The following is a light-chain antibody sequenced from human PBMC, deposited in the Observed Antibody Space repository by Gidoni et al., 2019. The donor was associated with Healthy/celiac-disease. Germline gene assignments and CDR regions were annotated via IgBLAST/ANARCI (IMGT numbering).Light chain of an antibody. CDR1: PSLLHSDGKTY. J-gene: IGKJ4*01. Sequence: DIVVTHTTLSLSVTPGQPAYISSQYSPSLLHSDGKTYLYWYLKKPGQSPQLLMSQVSSRFSGVPDRFSGIGLGTDFTLKFSRVEAEEVGVYYCMQHIHPPLTFGGGTKVEIK. CDR2: QVS. V-gene: IGKV2-29*02. CDR3: MQHIHPPLT.